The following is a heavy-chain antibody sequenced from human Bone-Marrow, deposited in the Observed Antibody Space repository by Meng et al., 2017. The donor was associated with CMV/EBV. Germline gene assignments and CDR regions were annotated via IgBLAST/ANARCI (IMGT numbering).Heavy chain of an antibody. CDR2: DNNDGSST. J-gene: IGHJ6*02. Sequence: GESLKISCAASDFRFTTDWMFWVRQAPGKGLVWVSYDNNDGSSTNYADSVKGRFTISRDHARSTVYLQMNSLRAEDTAVYYCARGDPNYYYGMDLWGQGTTVTVSS. CDR1: DFRFTTDW. V-gene: IGHV3-74*01. CDR3: ARGDPNYYYGMDL.